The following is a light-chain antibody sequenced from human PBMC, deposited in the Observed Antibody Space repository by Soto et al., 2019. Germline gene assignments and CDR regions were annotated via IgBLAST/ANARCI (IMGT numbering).Light chain of an antibody. CDR3: NSYTSITTLGI. V-gene: IGLV2-14*01. Sequence: QSVLTQPASVSGSPGQSITISCTGSSSDIGGYDYVSWYQQHPGKAPKLVIYEVSNRPSGVSNRFSGSKSGNTASLTISGLQAEDEADYYCNSYTSITTLGIFGGGTKLTVL. CDR2: EVS. J-gene: IGLJ2*01. CDR1: SSDIGGYDY.